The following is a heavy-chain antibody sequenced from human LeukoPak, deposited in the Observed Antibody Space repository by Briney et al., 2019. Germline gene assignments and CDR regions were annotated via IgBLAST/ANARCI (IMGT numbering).Heavy chain of an antibody. D-gene: IGHD3-22*01. CDR2: ISAYNGNT. J-gene: IGHJ4*02. V-gene: IGHV1-18*01. CDR3: ARIVYDSSGYYRPFDY. Sequence: GASVKVSCKASGYTFTSYGISWVRQAPGQGLEWMGWISAYNGNTNYAQKLQGRVTMTTDTSTSTAYMELRSLRSDDTAVYYCARIVYDSSGYYRPFDYWGQGTLVTVSS. CDR1: GYTFTSYG.